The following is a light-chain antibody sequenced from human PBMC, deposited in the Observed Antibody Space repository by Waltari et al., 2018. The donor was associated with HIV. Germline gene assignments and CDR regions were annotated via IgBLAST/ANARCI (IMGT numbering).Light chain of an antibody. V-gene: IGLV1-47*01. Sequence: QSVLTQPPSASGTPGQRVTISCSGSSSNLGSNYVYWDQHLPGTAPKRLIYRNNQRPSGVPDRFSGSKSGTSASLAISGLRSEDEADYYCAAWDDSLSGQVFGGGTKLTVL. J-gene: IGLJ3*02. CDR2: RNN. CDR3: AAWDDSLSGQV. CDR1: SSNLGSNY.